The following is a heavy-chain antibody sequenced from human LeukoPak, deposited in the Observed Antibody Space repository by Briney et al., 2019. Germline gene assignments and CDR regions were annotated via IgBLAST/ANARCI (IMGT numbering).Heavy chain of an antibody. J-gene: IGHJ3*02. Sequence: GGSLRLSCAASGFTFSSYGMHWVRQAPGKGLEWVAAISYDGSNKYYADSVQGRFTISRDNSKNTLYLQMNSLRADDTAVYYCAKDLLITMFRGLGRAFDIWGQGTMVTVSS. CDR3: AKDLLITMFRGLGRAFDI. V-gene: IGHV3-30*18. CDR2: ISYDGSNK. D-gene: IGHD3-10*01. CDR1: GFTFSSYG.